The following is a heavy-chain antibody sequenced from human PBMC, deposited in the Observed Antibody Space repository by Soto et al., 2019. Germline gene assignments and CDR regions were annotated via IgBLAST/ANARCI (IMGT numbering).Heavy chain of an antibody. Sequence: EVQLVESGGGLIQPGGSLRLSCAVSGFTVSNNYMSWGRQAPGKGLEGVSVIYSGGYTAYGDSVKGRFTISRDNSKNTLYFQKKSLSAVAPAVSYWATEPGGGGYWDQGTLVTVSS. CDR2: IYSGGYT. D-gene: IGHD1-26*01. J-gene: IGHJ4*02. CDR3: ATEPGGGGY. CDR1: GFTVSNNY. V-gene: IGHV3-53*01.